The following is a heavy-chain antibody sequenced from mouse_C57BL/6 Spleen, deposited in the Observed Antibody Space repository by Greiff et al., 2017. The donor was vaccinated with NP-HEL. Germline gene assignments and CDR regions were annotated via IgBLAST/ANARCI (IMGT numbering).Heavy chain of an antibody. CDR3: STAGYYDGDYFDY. V-gene: IGHV1-80*01. J-gene: IGHJ2*01. CDR2: IYPGDGDT. D-gene: IGHD1-1*01. Sequence: VQLQQSGAELVKPGASVKISCKASGYAFSSYWMNWVKQRPGKGLEWIGQIYPGDGDTNYNGKFKGKATLTADKSSSTAYMQLSSLTSEDSAVYFCSTAGYYDGDYFDYWGQGTTLTVSS. CDR1: GYAFSSYW.